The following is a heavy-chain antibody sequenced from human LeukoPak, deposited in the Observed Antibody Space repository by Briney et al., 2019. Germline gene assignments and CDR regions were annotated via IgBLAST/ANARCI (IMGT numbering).Heavy chain of an antibody. CDR3: ARARSSSAEFDY. J-gene: IGHJ4*02. CDR1: GGSFSGYY. Sequence: SETLSLTCAVCGGSFSGYYWSWIRQPPGKGLEWIGYIYYSGSTNYNPSLKSRVTISVDTSKNQFSLKLSSVTAADTAVYYCARARSSSAEFDYWGQGTLVTVSS. V-gene: IGHV4-59*01. D-gene: IGHD6-13*01. CDR2: IYYSGST.